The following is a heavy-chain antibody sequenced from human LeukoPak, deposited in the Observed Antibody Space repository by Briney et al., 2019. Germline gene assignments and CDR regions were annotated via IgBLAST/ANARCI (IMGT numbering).Heavy chain of an antibody. CDR2: IYSGGST. Sequence: QSGGSLRLSCAASGFTVSSNYMSWVRQAPGKGLEWVSVIYSGGSTYYADSVKGRFTISRDNSKNTLYLQMNSLRAEDTAVYYCARDRGYYDSSGYYSSYFDYWGQGTLVTVSS. J-gene: IGHJ4*02. CDR1: GFTVSSNY. CDR3: ARDRGYYDSSGYYSSYFDY. D-gene: IGHD3-22*01. V-gene: IGHV3-53*01.